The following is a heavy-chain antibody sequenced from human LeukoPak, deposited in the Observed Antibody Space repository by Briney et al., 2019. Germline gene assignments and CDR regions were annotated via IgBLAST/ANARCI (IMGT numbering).Heavy chain of an antibody. J-gene: IGHJ3*02. CDR3: ARAEGFDAFDI. Sequence: ASVKVSCKASGYIFSGYYLHWVRQAPGQGLEWMGWINPNSGGTNYAQKFQGRVTMTRDTSISTAFMELSRLRSDDTAVYYCARAEGFDAFDIWGQGTMVTVSS. CDR2: INPNSGGT. V-gene: IGHV1-2*02. CDR1: GYIFSGYY.